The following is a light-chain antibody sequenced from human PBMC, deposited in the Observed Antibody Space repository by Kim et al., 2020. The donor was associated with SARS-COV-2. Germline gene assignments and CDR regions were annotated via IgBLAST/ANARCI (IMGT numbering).Light chain of an antibody. J-gene: IGKJ4*01. CDR3: QQLNSYPLI. Sequence: ASVGDRVTIPCRDIQGINNYLAWYQQKSGKAPKPLIYAASILESGVPSRFGGSGSGTDFTLTINSLQPEDFATYYCQQLNSYPLIFCGGTKVDIK. CDR1: QGINNY. V-gene: IGKV1-9*01. CDR2: AAS.